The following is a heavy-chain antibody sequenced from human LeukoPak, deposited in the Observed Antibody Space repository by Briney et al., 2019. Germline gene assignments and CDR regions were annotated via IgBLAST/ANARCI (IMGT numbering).Heavy chain of an antibody. V-gene: IGHV3-23*01. CDR2: FSGSGGST. J-gene: IGHJ4*02. CDR3: AKDQGSGYLGTRLDY. D-gene: IGHD6-13*01. CDR1: GFTFSSYA. Sequence: PGGSLRLSCAASGFTFSSYAMSWVRQAPGQGLEWVSAFSGSGGSTYYADSVKGRFTISRHNSKNTLYLQMNSLRAEDTAVYDCAKDQGSGYLGTRLDYWGQGTLVTVSS.